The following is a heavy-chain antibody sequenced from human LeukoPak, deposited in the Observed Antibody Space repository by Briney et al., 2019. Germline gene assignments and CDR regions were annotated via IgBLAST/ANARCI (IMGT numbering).Heavy chain of an antibody. CDR3: ARKQIYGGRGSFDR. CDR1: RYTFPHYG. J-gene: IGHJ5*02. Sequence: ASVPVSYMASRYTFPHYGIRWVGQPPAQGGEGMGWISAYNGKTDYAQNFQGRVTLTADTSTSTAYREVRSLRSDDTAVYYCARKQIYGGRGSFDRGGEGSLVTV. CDR2: ISAYNGKT. V-gene: IGHV1-18*01. D-gene: IGHD4-23*01.